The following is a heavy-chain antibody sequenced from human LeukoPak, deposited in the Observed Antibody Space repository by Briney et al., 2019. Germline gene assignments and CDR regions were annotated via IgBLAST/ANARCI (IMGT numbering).Heavy chain of an antibody. J-gene: IGHJ4*02. CDR1: GFTVSSNY. CDR3: ARVDVEGYYFDY. CDR2: IYSGGST. Sequence: SGGSLRLSCAASGFTVSSNYMSWVRQAPGKGLEWVSVIYSGGSTYYADSVKGRFTISRDNSKNTLYLQMNSLRAEDTAVYYCARVDVEGYYFDYWGQGTLVTVSS. V-gene: IGHV3-53*01. D-gene: IGHD3/OR15-3a*01.